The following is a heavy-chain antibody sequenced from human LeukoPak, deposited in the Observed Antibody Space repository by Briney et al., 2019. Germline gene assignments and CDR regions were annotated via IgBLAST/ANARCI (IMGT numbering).Heavy chain of an antibody. D-gene: IGHD3-22*01. Sequence: GGSLRLSCAASGFTFSSYAMHWVRQAPGKGLEWVSSISSSSSYIYYADSVKGRFTISRDNAKNSLYLQMNSLRAEDTAVYYCAGDYYDSSGYFGYWGQGTLVTVSS. CDR1: GFTFSSYA. CDR2: ISSSSSYI. V-gene: IGHV3-21*01. J-gene: IGHJ4*02. CDR3: AGDYYDSSGYFGY.